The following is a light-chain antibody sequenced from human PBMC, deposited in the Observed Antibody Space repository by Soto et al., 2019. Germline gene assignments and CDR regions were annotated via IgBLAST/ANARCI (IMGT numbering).Light chain of an antibody. Sequence: DIQMTQSPSSLSASVGDRVTITCQASQDISNNLHWYQVKPGKAPKLLIYDASNLETGVPSRFSGSGSGTDVTLTISDVQPEDFALYYCHQRQSWPRTFGQGTKVDI. CDR2: DAS. V-gene: IGKV1-33*01. J-gene: IGKJ1*01. CDR3: HQRQSWPRT. CDR1: QDISNN.